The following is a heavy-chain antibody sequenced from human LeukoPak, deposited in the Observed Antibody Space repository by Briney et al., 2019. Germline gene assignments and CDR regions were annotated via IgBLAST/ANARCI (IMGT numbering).Heavy chain of an antibody. V-gene: IGHV1-8*01. D-gene: IGHD3-10*01. Sequence: ASVKVSCKASGYTFTSYDINWVRQATGQGLEWMGWMNPNSGNTGYAQKFQGRVTMTRNTSISTAYMELSSLRSEDTAVYYCARVSYGSGSYSGDNWFDPWGQGTLVTVSS. CDR3: ARVSYGSGSYSGDNWFDP. J-gene: IGHJ5*02. CDR2: MNPNSGNT. CDR1: GYTFTSYD.